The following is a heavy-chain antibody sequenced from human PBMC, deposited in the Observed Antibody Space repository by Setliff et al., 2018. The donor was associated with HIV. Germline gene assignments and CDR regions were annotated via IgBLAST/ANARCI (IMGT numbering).Heavy chain of an antibody. CDR2: ISSSSSTI. Sequence: GGSLRLSCAASGFTFSSYAMHWVRQAPGKGLEWVSYISSSSSTIYYADSVKGRFTISRDNAKNTLYLQMNSLRAEDTGVYYCHSGYDTEEQSYFDYWGQGALVTVSS. V-gene: IGHV3-48*04. CDR1: GFTFSSYA. D-gene: IGHD5-12*01. CDR3: HSGYDTEEQSYFDY. J-gene: IGHJ4*02.